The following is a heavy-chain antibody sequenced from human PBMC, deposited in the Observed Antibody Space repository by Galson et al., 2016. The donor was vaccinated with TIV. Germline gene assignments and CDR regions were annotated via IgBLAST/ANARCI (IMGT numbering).Heavy chain of an antibody. CDR1: GYSFSSYW. J-gene: IGHJ4*02. D-gene: IGHD3-10*01. CDR2: IYAGDSDT. CDR3: ARAGGAADY. Sequence: QSGAEVKKPGESLKISCQGSGYSFSSYWIAWVRQMPGEGLEWMGVIYAGDSDTRYSPSFQGQVTISADKSISTAYLQWSSLRSSDTAMYYCARAGGAADYRGQGTLVTFSS. V-gene: IGHV5-51*01.